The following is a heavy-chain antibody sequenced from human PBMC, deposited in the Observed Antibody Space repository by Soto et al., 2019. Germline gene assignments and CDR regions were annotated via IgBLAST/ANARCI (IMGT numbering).Heavy chain of an antibody. J-gene: IGHJ4*02. CDR3: AGGGYYGSGSYYLGY. Sequence: SETLSLTCTVSGGSISSYYWSWIRQPPGKGLEWIGYIYYSGSTNYNPSLKSRVTISVDTSKNQFSLKLSSVTAADTAVYYCAGGGYYGSGSYYLGYWGQGTLVTVSS. CDR2: IYYSGST. D-gene: IGHD3-10*01. V-gene: IGHV4-59*01. CDR1: GGSISSYY.